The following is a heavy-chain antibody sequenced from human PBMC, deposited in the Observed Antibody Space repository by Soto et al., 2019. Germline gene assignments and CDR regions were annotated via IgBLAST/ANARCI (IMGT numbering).Heavy chain of an antibody. V-gene: IGHV1-69*13. J-gene: IGHJ4*02. CDR3: ARDSRYGDYVLDY. D-gene: IGHD4-17*01. CDR2: IIPIFGTA. Sequence: ASVKVSCKASGGTFSSYAISWVRQAPGQGLEWMGGIIPIFGTANYAQKFQGRVTITADESTSTAYMELSSVRSEDTAVYYCARDSRYGDYVLDYWGQGTLVTVSS. CDR1: GGTFSSYA.